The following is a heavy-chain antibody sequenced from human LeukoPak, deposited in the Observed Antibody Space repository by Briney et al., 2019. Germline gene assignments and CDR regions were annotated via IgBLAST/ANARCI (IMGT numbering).Heavy chain of an antibody. CDR3: AKSSGYDPYSYFDY. Sequence: PGGSLRLSCVASGFSFSSYGMQWVRQAPGKGLEWVSYISSDSRTVDYADSVKGRLTISRDNARNSLYLQMNTLRAEDTAVYYCAKSSGYDPYSYFDYWGQGTLVTVSS. J-gene: IGHJ4*02. V-gene: IGHV3-48*01. CDR2: ISSDSRTV. CDR1: GFSFSSYG. D-gene: IGHD5-12*01.